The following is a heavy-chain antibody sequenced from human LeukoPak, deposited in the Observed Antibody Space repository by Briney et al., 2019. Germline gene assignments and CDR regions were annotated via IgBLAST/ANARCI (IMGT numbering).Heavy chain of an antibody. D-gene: IGHD2-15*01. V-gene: IGHV3-21*01. CDR3: ARGRYCSGGSCYPPTD. J-gene: IGHJ4*02. Sequence: PGGSLRLSCAVSGFTFSSYSMNWVRQAPGKGLEWVSSISSSSSYIYYADSVKGLFTISRDNAKNSLYLQMNSLRAEDTAVYYCARGRYCSGGSCYPPTDWGQGTLVTVSS. CDR1: GFTFSSYS. CDR2: ISSSSSYI.